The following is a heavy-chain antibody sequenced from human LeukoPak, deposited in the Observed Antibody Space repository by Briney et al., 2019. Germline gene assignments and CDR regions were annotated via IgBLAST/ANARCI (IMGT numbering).Heavy chain of an antibody. D-gene: IGHD3-10*01. V-gene: IGHV1-18*01. CDR1: GYIFTSYG. CDR3: ARDYYGSGSHATGMDV. CDR2: ISAYNGNT. J-gene: IGHJ6*02. Sequence: ASVKVSCKASGYIFTSYGISWVRQAPGQGLEWMGWISAYNGNTNYAQKFQGRVTMTTDTSTSTAYMELRSLRSDDTAVYYCARDYYGSGSHATGMDVWGQGTTVTVSS.